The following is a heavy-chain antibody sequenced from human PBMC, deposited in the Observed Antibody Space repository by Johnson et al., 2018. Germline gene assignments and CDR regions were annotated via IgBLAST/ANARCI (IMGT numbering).Heavy chain of an antibody. D-gene: IGHD2-2*01. V-gene: IGHV3-9*01. Sequence: VQLVQSGGGLVQPGRSXRLSCAASGFTFDDYAMHWVRQAPGKGLEWVSGISWNSGSIGYADSVKGRFTISRDNAKNSLYLQMNSLRAEDTALYYCAKDSGYFSSTSCYGHYYYYMDVWGKGTTVTVSS. J-gene: IGHJ6*03. CDR2: ISWNSGSI. CDR3: AKDSGYFSSTSCYGHYYYYMDV. CDR1: GFTFDDYA.